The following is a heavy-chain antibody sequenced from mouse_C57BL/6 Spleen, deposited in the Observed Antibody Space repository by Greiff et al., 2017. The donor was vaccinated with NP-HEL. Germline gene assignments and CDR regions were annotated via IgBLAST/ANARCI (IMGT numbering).Heavy chain of an antibody. D-gene: IGHD1-1*01. CDR3: AIPYYGSSYERDYYAMDY. CDR1: GFSLTSYG. V-gene: IGHV2-4*01. J-gene: IGHJ4*01. CDR2: IWRGGST. Sequence: QVQLQQSGPGLVQPSQSLSITCTVSGFSLTSYGVHWVRQPPGKGLEWLGVIWRGGSTDYNAAFISRLSISKDNSKSQVFFKMNSLQADDTAIYYCAIPYYGSSYERDYYAMDYWGQGTSVTVSS.